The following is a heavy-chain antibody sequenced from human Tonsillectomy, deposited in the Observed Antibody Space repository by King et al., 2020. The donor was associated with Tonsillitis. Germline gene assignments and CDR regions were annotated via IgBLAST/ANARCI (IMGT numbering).Heavy chain of an antibody. Sequence: QLVQSGPEVKKPGTSVKVSCKASGFTFTSSAMQWVRQARGQRLEWIGWIVVGSGNTNYAEKFQERVTIIRDMSTSTAYMELSSLRSEDTAVYYCAAGFTRDFWSGYTAFEYWGQGTLVTVSS. D-gene: IGHD3-3*01. V-gene: IGHV1-58*02. J-gene: IGHJ4*02. CDR1: GFTFTSSA. CDR3: AAGFTRDFWSGYTAFEY. CDR2: IVVGSGNT.